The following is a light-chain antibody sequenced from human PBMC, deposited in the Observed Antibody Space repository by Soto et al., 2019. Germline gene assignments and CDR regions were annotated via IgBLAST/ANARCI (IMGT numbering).Light chain of an antibody. V-gene: IGKV4-1*01. CDR1: QSVLDSSNNKNS. CDR3: QQYYNIPYT. CDR2: RAS. Sequence: DIVMTQSPDSLAVSLGERATINCKSSQSVLDSSNNKNSLAWYQQKVGQAPQLLIYRASTRESGIPDRISGSGSGTDFTLTITSLQAEDVAIYYCQQYYNIPYTFGQGTKLEIK. J-gene: IGKJ2*01.